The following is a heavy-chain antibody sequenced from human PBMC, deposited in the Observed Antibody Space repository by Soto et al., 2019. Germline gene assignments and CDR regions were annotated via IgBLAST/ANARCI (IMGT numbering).Heavy chain of an antibody. CDR1: GGSITNYY. CDR3: ARERVGHSAMDV. CDR2: ISDSGST. V-gene: IGHV4-59*01. D-gene: IGHD1-26*01. J-gene: IGHJ6*02. Sequence: QVQLQQSGPGLVKPSETLSLMCSVSGGSITNYYWSWIRQSPARGLEWIGYISDSGSTKYNPSLRSRVSISLDTSKNQFSLKLTSVTTADTAMYYCARERVGHSAMDVWGQGTTVTVSS.